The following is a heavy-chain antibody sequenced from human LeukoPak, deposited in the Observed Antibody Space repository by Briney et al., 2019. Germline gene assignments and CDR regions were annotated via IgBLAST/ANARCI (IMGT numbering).Heavy chain of an antibody. CDR3: AKREASYYYDWSGYSLLFDY. J-gene: IGHJ4*02. Sequence: GGSLRLSCAASGFTFSSYAMSWVRQAPGKGLEWVSAISGSGGSTYYADSVKGRFTISRDNSKNTLYLQMNSLRAEDTAVYYCAKREASYYYDWSGYSLLFDYWGQGTLVTVSS. CDR1: GFTFSSYA. V-gene: IGHV3-23*01. CDR2: ISGSGGST. D-gene: IGHD3-22*01.